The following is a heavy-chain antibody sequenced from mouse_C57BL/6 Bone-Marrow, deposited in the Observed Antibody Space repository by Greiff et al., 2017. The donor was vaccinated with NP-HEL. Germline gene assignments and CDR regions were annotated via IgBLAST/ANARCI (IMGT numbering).Heavy chain of an antibody. CDR3: ATFNWGYAMDY. V-gene: IGHV5-6*01. D-gene: IGHD4-1*01. CDR2: ISSGGSYT. J-gene: IGHJ4*01. CDR1: GFTFSSYG. Sequence: EVQLQESGGDLVKPGGSLKLSCAASGFTFSSYGMSWVRQTPDKRLEWVATISSGGSYTYYPDSVKGRFTISRDNAKNTLYLQMSSLKSEDTAMYYCATFNWGYAMDYWGQGTSVTVSS.